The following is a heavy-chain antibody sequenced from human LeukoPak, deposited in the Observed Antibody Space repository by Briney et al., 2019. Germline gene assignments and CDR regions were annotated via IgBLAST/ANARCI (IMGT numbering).Heavy chain of an antibody. V-gene: IGHV3-23*01. Sequence: GGSLRLSCAASGFTFSSYAMSWVRQAPGKGLEWVPAISGSGGGTYYADSVKGRFTISRDNSKNTLYLQMNSLRAEDTAVYYCAKQGFETYYYGSGSYYNEWFDPWGQGTLVTVSS. CDR2: ISGSGGGT. J-gene: IGHJ5*02. D-gene: IGHD3-10*01. CDR3: AKQGFETYYYGSGSYYNEWFDP. CDR1: GFTFSSYA.